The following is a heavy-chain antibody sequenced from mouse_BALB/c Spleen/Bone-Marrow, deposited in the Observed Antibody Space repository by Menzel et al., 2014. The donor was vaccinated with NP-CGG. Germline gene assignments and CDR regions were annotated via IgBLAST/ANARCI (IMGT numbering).Heavy chain of an antibody. CDR2: IHPSDSET. D-gene: IGHD2-1*01. CDR1: GYSFTTYW. Sequence: QVQLQQSGTEVVRPGASVKLSCKASGYSFTTYWMNWVKQRPGQGLEWIGMIHPSDSETRLNQKFKDKATLTVDKSSSTAYMQLNSQTSEDSAVYYCAREKGYYGISWLAYWGQGTLVTVYA. J-gene: IGHJ3*01. CDR3: AREKGYYGISWLAY. V-gene: IGHV1-61*01.